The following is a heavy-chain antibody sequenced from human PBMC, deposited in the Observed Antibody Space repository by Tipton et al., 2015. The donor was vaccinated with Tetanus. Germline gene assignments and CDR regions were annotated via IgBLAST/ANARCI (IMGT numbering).Heavy chain of an antibody. CDR1: GFTFSSYA. CDR3: AKCFLSYDFWSGYFWNGMDV. Sequence: SLRLSCAASGFTFSSYAMSWVRQAPGKGLEWVSAISGSGGSTYYADSVKGRFTISRDNSKNTLYLQMNSLRAEDTAVYYCAKCFLSYDFWSGYFWNGMDVWGQGTTVTVSS. V-gene: IGHV3-23*01. J-gene: IGHJ6*02. CDR2: ISGSGGST. D-gene: IGHD3-3*01.